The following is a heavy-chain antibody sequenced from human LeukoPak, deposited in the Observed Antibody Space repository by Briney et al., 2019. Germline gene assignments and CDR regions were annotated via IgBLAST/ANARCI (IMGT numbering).Heavy chain of an antibody. J-gene: IGHJ4*02. Sequence: SVKVSCKASGGTFSSYAISWVRQAPGQGLEWMGRIIPIFGTANYAQKFQGRVTITTDESTSTAYMELSSLRSEDTAVYYCAREGFLGDNWTTKNGLPIYYWGQGTLVTVSS. D-gene: IGHD1-20*01. CDR2: IIPIFGTA. CDR1: GGTFSSYA. CDR3: AREGFLGDNWTTKNGLPIYY. V-gene: IGHV1-69*05.